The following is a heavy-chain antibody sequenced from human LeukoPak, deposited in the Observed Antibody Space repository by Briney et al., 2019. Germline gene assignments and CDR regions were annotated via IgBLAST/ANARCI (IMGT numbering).Heavy chain of an antibody. CDR1: GGSFSGYY. J-gene: IGHJ4*02. CDR3: ARGVGDY. Sequence: SETLSLTCAVYGGSFSGYYWSWIRQPPGKGLEWIGEINHSGSTTYNPSIKSRVTISVDTSKNQFSLKLSSVTAADTAVYYCARGVGDYWGQGTLVTVSS. V-gene: IGHV4-34*01. CDR2: INHSGST.